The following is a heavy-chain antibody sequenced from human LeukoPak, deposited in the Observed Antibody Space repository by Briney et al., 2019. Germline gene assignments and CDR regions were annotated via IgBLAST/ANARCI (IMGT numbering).Heavy chain of an antibody. Sequence: PSETLSLTCAVYGESFSGYYWSWIRQPPGKGLEWIGEINHSGSTNYNPSLKSRVTISVDTSKNQFSLKLSSVTAADTAVYYCARCGIVVVPAQQNYFDYWGQGTLVTVSS. CDR2: INHSGST. V-gene: IGHV4-34*01. J-gene: IGHJ4*02. D-gene: IGHD2-2*01. CDR3: ARCGIVVVPAQQNYFDY. CDR1: GESFSGYY.